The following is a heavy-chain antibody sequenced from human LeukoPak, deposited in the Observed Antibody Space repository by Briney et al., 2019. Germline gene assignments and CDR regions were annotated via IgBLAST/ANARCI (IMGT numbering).Heavy chain of an antibody. CDR2: IHPRNGGT. CDR1: GYTFTDKY. J-gene: IGHJ6*02. D-gene: IGHD3-10*01. Sequence: ASVKLSCTASGYTFTDKYIHWVRQALGQGPEWKGWIHPRNGGTNSAQKVQGRVTMTRDTAISTAYMELSSLRSDDTAVYFCARGRNYGSGVPGSMDVWGQGTTVTVSS. V-gene: IGHV1-2*02. CDR3: ARGRNYGSGVPGSMDV.